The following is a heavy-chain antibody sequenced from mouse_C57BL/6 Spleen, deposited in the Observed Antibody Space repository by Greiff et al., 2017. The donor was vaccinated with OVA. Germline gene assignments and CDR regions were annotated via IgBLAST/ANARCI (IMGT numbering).Heavy chain of an antibody. CDR2: INPGSGGT. CDR1: GYAFTNYL. V-gene: IGHV1-54*01. D-gene: IGHD1-1*01. Sequence: VQLQQSGAELVRPGTSVKVSCKASGYAFTNYLIEWVKQRPGQGLEWIGVINPGSGGTNSNEKFTGKAKLTAAKSSSTAYMQLSSLTSEDSAVEFGARGGMTTGGADYWGQGTTLTVSS. J-gene: IGHJ2*01. CDR3: ARGGMTTGGADY.